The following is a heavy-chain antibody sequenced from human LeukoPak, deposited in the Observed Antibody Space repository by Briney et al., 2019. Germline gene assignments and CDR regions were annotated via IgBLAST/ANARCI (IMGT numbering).Heavy chain of an antibody. J-gene: IGHJ4*02. CDR3: VKDPSSYDILTGQPFFDY. CDR1: GFAFSSSA. CDR2: ISSNGGST. D-gene: IGHD3-9*01. Sequence: GGSLRLSCSASGFAFSSSAMHWGRQAPGKGLEYVSAISSNGGSTYYADSVKGRFTISRDNSKNTLYLEMSSLRAEDTAVYYCVKDPSSYDILTGQPFFDYWGQGTLVTVSS. V-gene: IGHV3-64D*06.